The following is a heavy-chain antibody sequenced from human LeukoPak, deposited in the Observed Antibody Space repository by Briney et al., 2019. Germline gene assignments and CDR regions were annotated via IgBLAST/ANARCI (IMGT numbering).Heavy chain of an antibody. D-gene: IGHD3-10*01. V-gene: IGHV4-39*07. Sequence: SETLSLTCTVSGGSISSSSYYWGWIRQPPGKGLEWIGEINHSGSTNYNPSLKSRVTISVDTSKNQFSLKLSSVTAADTAAYYCAYGGRRYYGSGSYYNAKAFDYWGQGTLVTVSS. J-gene: IGHJ4*02. CDR3: AYGGRRYYGSGSYYNAKAFDY. CDR1: GGSISSSSYY. CDR2: INHSGST.